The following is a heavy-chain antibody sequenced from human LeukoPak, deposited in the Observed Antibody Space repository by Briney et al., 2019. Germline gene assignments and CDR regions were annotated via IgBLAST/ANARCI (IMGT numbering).Heavy chain of an antibody. CDR2: ISSSGSSI. CDR3: ARDTTGPEDFDY. V-gene: IGHV3-48*03. D-gene: IGHD1-1*01. Sequence: PGGSLRLSCAVSGFTFSSYEMNWVRQAPGKGLEWVSFISSSGSSIYYADSVKGRFTISRDNAKNSLYLQMNSLRAEDTAVYYCARDTTGPEDFDYWGQGTLVTVSS. J-gene: IGHJ4*02. CDR1: GFTFSSYE.